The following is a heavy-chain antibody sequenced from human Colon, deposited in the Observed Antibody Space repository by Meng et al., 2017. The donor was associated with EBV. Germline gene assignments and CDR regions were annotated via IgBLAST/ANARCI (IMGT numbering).Heavy chain of an antibody. V-gene: IGHV4-31*03. Sequence: QVQLQESGPARVKPSHTLSLSCTVSGGSVSSGGYYWTWLRQHPGKGLEWFGHIYYSGSTFYNPSLKRRVIISIDTSKNQFSLNLRSVTAADTAVYYCARVSSGWDYFDYWGQGTLVTVSS. D-gene: IGHD6-19*01. CDR2: IYYSGST. CDR3: ARVSSGWDYFDY. J-gene: IGHJ4*02. CDR1: GGSVSSGGYY.